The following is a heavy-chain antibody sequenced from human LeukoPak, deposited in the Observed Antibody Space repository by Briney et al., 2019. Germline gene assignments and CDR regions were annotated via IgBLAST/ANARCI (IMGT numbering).Heavy chain of an antibody. CDR1: GGSISSGDYY. CDR2: MYYSGST. J-gene: IGHJ5*02. V-gene: IGHV4-30-4*01. D-gene: IGHD3-22*01. Sequence: PSQTLSLTCTVSGGSISSGDYYWSWIRQPPGKGLEWIAYMYYSGSTYYNPSLKSRVTMSADTSKNQLSLKQSSVTAADTAVYYCARPYYCDSGIDPWGQGILVTASS. CDR3: ARPYYCDSGIDP.